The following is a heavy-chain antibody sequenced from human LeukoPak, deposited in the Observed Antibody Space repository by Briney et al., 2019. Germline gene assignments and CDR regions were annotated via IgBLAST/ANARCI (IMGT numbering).Heavy chain of an antibody. CDR1: GFTFSSYW. D-gene: IGHD3-22*01. V-gene: IGHV3-7*03. CDR2: IKQDGSEK. J-gene: IGHJ4*02. Sequence: GGSLRLSCAASGFTFSSYWMHWVRQAPGKGLEWVANIKQDGSEKYYVDSVKGRFTISRDNAKNSLYLQMNSLRVEDTAVYYCVGFLDSMNYWGQGTLVTVSS. CDR3: VGFLDSMNY.